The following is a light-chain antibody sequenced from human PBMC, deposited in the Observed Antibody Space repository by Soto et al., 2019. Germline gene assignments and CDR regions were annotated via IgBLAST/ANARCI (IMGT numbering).Light chain of an antibody. CDR2: GAS. J-gene: IGKJ1*01. CDR3: QKYNSAPWT. V-gene: IGKV1-27*01. CDR1: QGIYKN. Sequence: DIQMTQSPSYLSASVGDRVTITCRASQGIYKNLDWYQQKPGKVPKVMIYGASTFQSGVPSRFSGAGSGTNFTLTICSLQPEDVSTYYCQKYNSAPWTFGQGTKVEIK.